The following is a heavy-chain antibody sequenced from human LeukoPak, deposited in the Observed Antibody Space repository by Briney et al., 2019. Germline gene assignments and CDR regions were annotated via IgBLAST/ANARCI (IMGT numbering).Heavy chain of an antibody. V-gene: IGHV4-59*11. J-gene: IGHJ4*02. D-gene: IGHD4-17*01. CDR2: ISYSGST. Sequence: SETLSLTCTVSGGSISSHYWTWIRQPPGKGLEWIGYISYSGSTNYNPSLRSRVTISVDTPKPQFSLNLSSVTAADTAVYYCVSSDYGDFADYWGRGNLVTVSS. CDR1: GGSISSHY. CDR3: VSSDYGDFADY.